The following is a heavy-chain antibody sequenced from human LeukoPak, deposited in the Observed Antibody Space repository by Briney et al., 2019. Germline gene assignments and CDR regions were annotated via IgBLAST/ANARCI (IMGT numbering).Heavy chain of an antibody. CDR1: GYFISSGDY. CDR3: ARNTTEVVTAKWFDP. Sequence: SETLSLTCAVSGYFISSGDYWDWFRRPPGKGLEWIGSIYHSGSTHYIPSLKSRVTISVDTSKNQFSLKLSSVTAADTAVYYCARNTTEVVTAKWFDPWGQGTLVTVSS. V-gene: IGHV4-38-2*01. CDR2: IYHSGST. D-gene: IGHD2-21*02. J-gene: IGHJ5*02.